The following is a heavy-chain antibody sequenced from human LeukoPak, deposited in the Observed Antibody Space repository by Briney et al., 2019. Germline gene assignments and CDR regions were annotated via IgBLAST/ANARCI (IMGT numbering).Heavy chain of an antibody. J-gene: IGHJ6*02. D-gene: IGHD6-25*01. CDR2: IYHSEIT. Sequence: TLSLTCTVSGGSISSGGYSWSWIRQPPWKGLEWIGYIYHSEITYYTPSLKSRVTISVDRSKNQVSLRLSSVTAADTAVYYCARMAAYYYGMDVWGQGTTVTVSS. V-gene: IGHV4-30-2*01. CDR1: GGSISSGGYS. CDR3: ARMAAYYYGMDV.